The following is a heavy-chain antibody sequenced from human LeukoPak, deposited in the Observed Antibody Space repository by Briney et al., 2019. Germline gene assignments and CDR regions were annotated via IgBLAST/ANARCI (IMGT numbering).Heavy chain of an antibody. J-gene: IGHJ4*02. CDR1: GFAFSNYA. Sequence: GGSLRLSCAASGFAFSNYAMNWVRQAPGKGLEWVSALTTSGGGSGGSTYYADSVKGRFTLSSDSSRNTVYFQLNNLRVEDTAIYYCAKASWVSSTDAVRWGQGTLVTVSS. D-gene: IGHD3-16*01. CDR3: AKASWVSSTDAVR. CDR2: LTTSGGGSGGST. V-gene: IGHV3-23*01.